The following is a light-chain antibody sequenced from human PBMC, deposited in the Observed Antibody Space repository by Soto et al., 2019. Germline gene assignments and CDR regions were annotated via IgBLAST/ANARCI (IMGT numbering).Light chain of an antibody. V-gene: IGKV1-39*01. Sequence: DIQMTQSPSSLSASVGDRVTITCRAGQHISTYLNWYQQKPGKAPKLLIYAASSLQSGVPSRFSGSGSGTDFTLTISSLQPEDFATYYCQQSYSTPWTFGQGTKVDIK. CDR3: QQSYSTPWT. CDR2: AAS. CDR1: QHISTY. J-gene: IGKJ1*01.